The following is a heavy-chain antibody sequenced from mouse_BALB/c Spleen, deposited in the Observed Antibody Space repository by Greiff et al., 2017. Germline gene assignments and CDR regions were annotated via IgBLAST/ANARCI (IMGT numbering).Heavy chain of an antibody. J-gene: IGHJ4*01. CDR2: ISYSGST. CDR1: GYSITSDYA. CDR3: AREGYENYAMDY. V-gene: IGHV3-2*02. Sequence: DVKLQESGPGLVKPSQSLSLTCTVTGYSITSDYAWNWIRQFPGNKLEWMGYISYSGSTSYNPSLKSRISITRDTSKNQFFLQLNSVTTEDTATYYCAREGYENYAMDYWGQGTSVTVSS. D-gene: IGHD2-10*02.